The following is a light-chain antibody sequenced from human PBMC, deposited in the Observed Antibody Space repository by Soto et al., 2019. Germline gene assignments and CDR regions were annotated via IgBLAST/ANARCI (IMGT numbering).Light chain of an antibody. Sequence: EIVMTQSPATLSVSPGARSTLSCRASQSVSSNLAWYQHKPGQAPRLLVYGASARASGIPDRFSGSGSGTDFTLTISCLQSEDFATYYCQQYYSFPPTFGQGTKVDIK. CDR3: QQYYSFPPT. CDR2: GAS. J-gene: IGKJ1*01. V-gene: IGKV3-15*01. CDR1: QSVSSN.